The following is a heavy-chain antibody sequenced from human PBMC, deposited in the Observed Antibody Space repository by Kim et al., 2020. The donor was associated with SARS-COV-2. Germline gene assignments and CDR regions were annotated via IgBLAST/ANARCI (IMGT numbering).Heavy chain of an antibody. CDR3: ARVGQDYYYGMDV. J-gene: IGHJ6*02. Sequence: YADCLKGRFTISRDNAKISLYLQMRSLRAEDMDVYHCARVGQDYYYGMDVWGQGTTVTVSS. V-gene: IGHV3-20*01. D-gene: IGHD3-3*01.